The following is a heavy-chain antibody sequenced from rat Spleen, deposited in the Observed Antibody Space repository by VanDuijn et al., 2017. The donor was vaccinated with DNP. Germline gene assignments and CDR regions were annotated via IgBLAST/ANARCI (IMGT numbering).Heavy chain of an antibody. J-gene: IGHJ4*01. CDR3: SRRGYRYNYDYALDV. D-gene: IGHD1-5*01. CDR1: GFTFSNYD. V-gene: IGHV5-25*01. Sequence: EVQLVESGGGLVQPGRSLKLSCAASGFTFSNYDMAWVRQAPTKGLEWVASISPNSDLIYYRDSVEGRFAVSRDNAKSSLYLQMASLTSEDTATYFCSRRGYRYNYDYALDVWGQGTSVTVSS. CDR2: ISPNSDLI.